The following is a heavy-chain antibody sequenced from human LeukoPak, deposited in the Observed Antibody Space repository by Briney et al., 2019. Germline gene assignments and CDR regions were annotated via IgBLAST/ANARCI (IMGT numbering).Heavy chain of an antibody. CDR3: ARASSSSWYNYGMDV. V-gene: IGHV3-30*03. D-gene: IGHD6-13*01. J-gene: IGHJ6*02. CDR2: ISYDGSNK. CDR1: GFTFSSYG. Sequence: GGSLRLSCAASGFTFSSYGMLWVRQAPGKGLEWVAVISYDGSNKYYADSVKGRFTISRDNAKNSLYLQMNSLRAEDTALYHCARASSSSWYNYGMDVWGQGTTVTVSS.